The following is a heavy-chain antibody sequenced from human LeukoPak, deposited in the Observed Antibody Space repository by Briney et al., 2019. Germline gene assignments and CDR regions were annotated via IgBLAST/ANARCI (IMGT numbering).Heavy chain of an antibody. D-gene: IGHD3-3*01. Sequence: ASVKVSCKASGCTFSGYDMHWVRQAPGQGLEWMGGINPNCGTTNYAQKFQGRVTMTTDKSTSTAYMELSRLRSDDTAVYYCARDLLSTMFGEVRKGHRVAPWGERTLGTVSS. CDR1: GCTFSGYD. CDR3: ARDLLSTMFGEVRKGHRVAP. J-gene: IGHJ5*02. V-gene: IGHV1-2*02. CDR2: INPNCGTT.